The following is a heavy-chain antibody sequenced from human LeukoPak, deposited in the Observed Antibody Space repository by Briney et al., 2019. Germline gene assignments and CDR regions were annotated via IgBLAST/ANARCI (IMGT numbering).Heavy chain of an antibody. CDR1: GGSISSGDYY. D-gene: IGHD6-13*01. CDR2: IYYSGST. J-gene: IGHJ3*02. CDR3: ARARWQQLAYDAFDI. V-gene: IGHV4-30-4*08. Sequence: PSQTLSLTCTVSGGSISSGDYYWRWLRQPPGTGLEWIGYIYYSGSTYYNPSLKSRVTISVDTSKNQFSLKLSSVTAADTAVYYCARARWQQLAYDAFDIWGQGTMVTVSS.